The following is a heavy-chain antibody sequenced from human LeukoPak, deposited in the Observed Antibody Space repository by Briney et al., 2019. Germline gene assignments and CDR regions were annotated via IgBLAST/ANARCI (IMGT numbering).Heavy chain of an antibody. Sequence: PSETLSLTCTVSGGSISSGGYYWSWIRQPPGKGLEWIGYIYHSGSTYYNPSLKSRVTISVDRSKNQFSLKLSSVTAADTAVYYCARTGDVTFDYWGQGTLVTVSS. CDR3: ARTGDVTFDY. V-gene: IGHV4-30-2*01. J-gene: IGHJ4*02. CDR1: GGSISSGGYY. D-gene: IGHD3-10*02. CDR2: IYHSGST.